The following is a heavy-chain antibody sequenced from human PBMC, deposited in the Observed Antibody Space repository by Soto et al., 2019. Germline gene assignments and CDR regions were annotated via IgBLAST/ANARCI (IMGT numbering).Heavy chain of an antibody. CDR3: AADVVRSTGGDS. Sequence: QVQLVQSGAEVKELGSSVKVSCKTSGGTFTTSSFVWVRQCHGQGLEWMRGIIPIFSKTNFAPKFQGRVTFTADESTRTVYIELSSLRSEDTAIYYCAADVVRSTGGDSWGQGTLVTVSS. V-gene: IGHV1-69*01. CDR2: IIPIFSKT. J-gene: IGHJ4*02. D-gene: IGHD7-27*01. CDR1: GGTFTTSS.